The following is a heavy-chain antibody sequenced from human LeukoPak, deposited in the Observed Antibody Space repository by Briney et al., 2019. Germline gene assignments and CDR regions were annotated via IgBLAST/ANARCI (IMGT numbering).Heavy chain of an antibody. CDR3: ARDRGIAAAGTDY. J-gene: IGHJ4*02. CDR2: ISSSSSYI. V-gene: IGHV3-21*01. CDR1: GFTFSSYS. D-gene: IGHD6-13*01. Sequence: KTGGSLRLSCAASGFTFSSYSMNWVRQAPGKGLEWVSSISSSSSYIYYADSVKGRFTISRDNAKNSQYLQMNSLRAEDTAVYYCARDRGIAAAGTDYWGQGTLVTVSS.